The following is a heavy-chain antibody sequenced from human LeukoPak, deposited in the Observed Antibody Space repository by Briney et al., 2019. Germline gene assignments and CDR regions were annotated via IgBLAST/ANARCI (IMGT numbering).Heavy chain of an antibody. J-gene: IGHJ4*02. CDR3: ARDSSRHSHDY. CDR1: GLTFGSYT. V-gene: IGHV3-23*01. D-gene: IGHD6-13*01. CDR2: ITATGSRT. Sequence: GGSLRLSCAASGLTFGSYTMSWVRQAPGKGLEWVSGITATGSRTYYADSVKGRFSISRDSSKNTLYLQMNSLRAEDTAVYYCARDSSRHSHDYWGQGTLVTVSS.